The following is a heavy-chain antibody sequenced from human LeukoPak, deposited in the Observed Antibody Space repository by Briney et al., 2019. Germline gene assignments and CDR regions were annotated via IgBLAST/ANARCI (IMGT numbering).Heavy chain of an antibody. D-gene: IGHD3-22*01. CDR2: IKQDGSEK. V-gene: IGHV3-7*04. Sequence: GGSLRLSCAASGFTFATYPMSWVRQAPGKGLEWVANIKQDGSEKYYVDSVKGRFTISRDNAKNSLYLQMNSLRAEDTAVYYCARGILTYYYDSSGYLDYWGQGTLVTVSS. J-gene: IGHJ4*02. CDR1: GFTFATYP. CDR3: ARGILTYYYDSSGYLDY.